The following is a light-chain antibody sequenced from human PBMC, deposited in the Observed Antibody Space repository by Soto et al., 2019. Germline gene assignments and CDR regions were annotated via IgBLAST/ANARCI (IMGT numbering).Light chain of an antibody. CDR3: QQYNDNWT. Sequence: DIQMTQSPSTLSASVGDRVTITCRASQSISSWLAWYQQKPGQAPKLLIYKASNLQSGVPSRFSRSGSGTEFTLAISSLQPDDSATYYCQQYNDNWTFGQGTKVEIK. J-gene: IGKJ1*01. V-gene: IGKV1-5*03. CDR2: KAS. CDR1: QSISSW.